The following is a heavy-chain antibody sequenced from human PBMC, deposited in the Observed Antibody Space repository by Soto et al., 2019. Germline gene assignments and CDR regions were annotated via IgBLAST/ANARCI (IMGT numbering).Heavy chain of an antibody. Sequence: SETLSLTCTVSGGSISSGGYYWSWIRQHPGKGLEWIGYIYYSGSTYYNPSLKSRVTISVDTSKNQFSLKLSSVTAADTAVYYCARVLGGIQYYYYMDVWGKGTTVTVSS. CDR1: GGSISSGGYY. J-gene: IGHJ6*03. CDR3: ARVLGGIQYYYYMDV. D-gene: IGHD1-20*01. V-gene: IGHV4-31*03. CDR2: IYYSGST.